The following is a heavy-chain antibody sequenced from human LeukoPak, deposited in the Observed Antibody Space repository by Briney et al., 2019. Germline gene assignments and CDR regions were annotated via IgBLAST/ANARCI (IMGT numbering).Heavy chain of an antibody. CDR2: IYSGGST. J-gene: IGHJ5*02. Sequence: GGSLRLSCAASGFIVSSNYMSWVRQAPEKGLEWVSVIYSGGSTYYADSVKGRFTISIDNSKNTLYLQMNSLRAEDTAVYYCARDLGANWFDPWGQGTLVTVSS. D-gene: IGHD4-17*01. CDR3: ARDLGANWFDP. CDR1: GFIVSSNY. V-gene: IGHV3-66*01.